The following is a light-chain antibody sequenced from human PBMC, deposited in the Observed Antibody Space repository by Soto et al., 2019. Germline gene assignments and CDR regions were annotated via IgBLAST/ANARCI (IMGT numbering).Light chain of an antibody. J-gene: IGLJ2*01. CDR3: CSYAGSVV. V-gene: IGLV2-11*01. Sequence: QSVLTQPRSVSGSPGQSVTISCTGTSSDVGGYNYVSWYQQHPGKAPKLMIYDVSKRPSGVPDRFSGSQSGNTASLTISGLQAEDEADYYCCSYAGSVVFGGGTKVTVL. CDR1: SSDVGGYNY. CDR2: DVS.